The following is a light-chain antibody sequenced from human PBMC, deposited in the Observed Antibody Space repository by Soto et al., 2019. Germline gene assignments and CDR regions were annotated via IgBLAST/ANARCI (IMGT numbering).Light chain of an antibody. CDR1: QTISSW. CDR2: KAS. CDR3: QQYGGSPLLT. V-gene: IGKV1-5*03. Sequence: DIQMTQSPSTLSGSVGDRVTITCRASQTISSWLAWYQQKPGKAPKLLIYKASTLKSGVPSRFSGSGSGTEFTLTISSLQPDDFATYYCQQYGGSPLLTFGGGTKLEI. J-gene: IGKJ4*01.